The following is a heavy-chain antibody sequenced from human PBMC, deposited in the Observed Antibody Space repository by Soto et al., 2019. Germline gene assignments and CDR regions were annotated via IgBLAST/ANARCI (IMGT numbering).Heavy chain of an antibody. Sequence: QVQLQESGPGLVKASETLSLTCTVSGGSISSYYWSWIRQPPGKGLEWIGYIYYSGSTTYNPSLKSRLTISVDTSKDQFSLKLSSVTAADTAVYYCARDLGPDSFDYWGQGTLVTVSS. CDR3: ARDLGPDSFDY. V-gene: IGHV4-59*01. CDR2: IYYSGST. J-gene: IGHJ4*02. CDR1: GGSISSYY.